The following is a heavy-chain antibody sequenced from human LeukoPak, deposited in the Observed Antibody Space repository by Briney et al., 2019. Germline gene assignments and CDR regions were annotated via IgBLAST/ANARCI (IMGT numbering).Heavy chain of an antibody. J-gene: IGHJ5*02. CDR3: ARDMEGWFGP. D-gene: IGHD3-3*01. V-gene: IGHV3-48*03. Sequence: TGGSLRLSCAASGFTFSIYAMSWVRQAPGKGLEWVSYISSSGSTIYYADSVKGRFTISRDNAKNSLYLQMNSLRADDTAVYYCARDMEGWFGPWGQGTLVTVSS. CDR2: ISSSGSTI. CDR1: GFTFSIYA.